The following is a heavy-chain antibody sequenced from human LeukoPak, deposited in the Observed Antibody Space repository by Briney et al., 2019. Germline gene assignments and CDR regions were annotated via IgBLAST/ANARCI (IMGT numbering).Heavy chain of an antibody. J-gene: IGHJ3*02. CDR2: INNNGGTT. CDR3: VKTMVTFGGIIRADAFDI. D-gene: IGHD3-16*01. CDR1: GFTFSIYA. Sequence: QTGGSLRLSCSASGFTFSIYAMHWVRQAPGKGLEYLSGINNNGGTTNYADSVKGRFTISRDNFKDTLYLQISSLRPEDTAVYYCVKTMVTFGGIIRADAFDIWGQGTMVTVSS. V-gene: IGHV3-64D*06.